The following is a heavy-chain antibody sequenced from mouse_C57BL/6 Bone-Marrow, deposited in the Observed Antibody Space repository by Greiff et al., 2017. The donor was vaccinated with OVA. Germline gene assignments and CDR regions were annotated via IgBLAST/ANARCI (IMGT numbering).Heavy chain of an antibody. J-gene: IGHJ4*01. CDR3: ARQDWDGAMDY. D-gene: IGHD4-1*01. Sequence: EVQLVESGGDLVKPGGSLKLSCAASGFTFSSYGMSWVRQTPDKRLEWVATISSGGSYTYYPDSVKGRFTISRDNAKNTLYLQMSSLKSEDTAMYYCARQDWDGAMDYWGQGTSVTVSS. CDR1: GFTFSSYG. V-gene: IGHV5-6*01. CDR2: ISSGGSYT.